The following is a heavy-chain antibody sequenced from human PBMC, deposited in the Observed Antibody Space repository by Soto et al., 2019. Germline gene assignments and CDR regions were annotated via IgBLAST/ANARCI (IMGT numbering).Heavy chain of an antibody. D-gene: IGHD1-26*01. CDR1: GGSDSSGSYY. J-gene: IGHJ5*02. CDR3: ARLSGSYDP. CDR2: IYYSGST. V-gene: IGHV4-61*01. Sequence: SETLSLTCAVSGGSDSSGSYYLSWIRQPPGKGLEWIGYIYYSGSTTYNPSLKSRVTISVDTSKNQYSLKLSSVTAADTAVYYCARLSGSYDPWGQGTLVVVSS.